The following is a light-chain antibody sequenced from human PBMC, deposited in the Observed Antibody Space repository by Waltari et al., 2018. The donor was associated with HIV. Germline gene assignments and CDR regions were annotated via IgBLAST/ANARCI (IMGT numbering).Light chain of an antibody. Sequence: SALTHPRPVSGSPGQSVPISCPGPTSDVGGHNYVPWYQQHPGKAPKLMINDVSKRPSGGPDRFSGSKSGNTAALTISGLQAEDEADYYCCSYAGSNTPWVFGGGTKLTVL. V-gene: IGLV2-11*01. CDR1: TSDVGGHNY. CDR3: CSYAGSNTPWV. CDR2: DVS. J-gene: IGLJ3*02.